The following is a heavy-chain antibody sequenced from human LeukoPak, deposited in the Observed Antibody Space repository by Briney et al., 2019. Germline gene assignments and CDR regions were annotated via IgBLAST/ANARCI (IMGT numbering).Heavy chain of an antibody. CDR1: GFTFSSYS. J-gene: IGHJ4*02. V-gene: IGHV3-21*01. D-gene: IGHD3-10*01. CDR2: ISSSSSYL. CDR3: ARMVRESDF. Sequence: GGSLRLSCAASGFTFSSYSMNWVRQAPGKGLEWVSSISSSSSYLYYADSVKGRFTISRDNAKNSLYLQMNSLRAEDTAVYYCARMVRESDFWGQGTLVTVSS.